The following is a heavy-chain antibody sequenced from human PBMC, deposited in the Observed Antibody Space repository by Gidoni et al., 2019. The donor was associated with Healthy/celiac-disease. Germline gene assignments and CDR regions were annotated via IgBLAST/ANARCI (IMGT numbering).Heavy chain of an antibody. V-gene: IGHV1-18*01. Sequence: QVQLVQSGAEVKKPGASVKVSCKASGYTFTSYGISWVRQAPGQGLEWMGWISAYNGNTNYAQKLQGRVTMTTDTSTSTAYMELRSLRSDDTAVYYCARVQEGCSSTSCFRYFDLWGRGTLVTVSS. CDR2: ISAYNGNT. CDR1: GYTFTSYG. CDR3: ARVQEGCSSTSCFRYFDL. D-gene: IGHD2-2*01. J-gene: IGHJ2*01.